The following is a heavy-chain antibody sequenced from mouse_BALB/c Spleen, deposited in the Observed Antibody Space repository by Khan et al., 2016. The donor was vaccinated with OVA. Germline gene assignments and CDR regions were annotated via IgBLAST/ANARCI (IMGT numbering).Heavy chain of an antibody. CDR3: ARSGGNFHWYFDV. J-gene: IGHJ1*01. Sequence: EVELVESGGGLVQPGGSRKLSCVVSGFTFSSFGMHWVRQAPKKGLEWVAYISSGSSTIYYVDTVKGRFTISSDKPKNTLFLQMTSLRSEDTAMYYCARSGGNFHWYFDVWGAGTSVTVSS. D-gene: IGHD2-1*01. V-gene: IGHV5-17*02. CDR1: GFTFSSFG. CDR2: ISSGSSTI.